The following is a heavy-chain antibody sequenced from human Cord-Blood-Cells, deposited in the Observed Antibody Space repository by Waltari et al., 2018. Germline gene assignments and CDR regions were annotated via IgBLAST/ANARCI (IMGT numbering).Heavy chain of an antibody. CDR3: AHRRRSSSWYDAFDI. V-gene: IGHV2-5*01. CDR2: IFWNDDK. CDR1: GFSLSTSGVG. Sequence: QITLKESGPTLVKPTQTLTLTCTFSGFSLSTSGVGVGWIRQPPGKALEWLALIFWNDDKRYSPSLKSRLIITNDTSKNQVVLTMTNMDPVDTATYYCAHRRRSSSWYDAFDIWGQGTMVTVSS. D-gene: IGHD6-13*01. J-gene: IGHJ3*02.